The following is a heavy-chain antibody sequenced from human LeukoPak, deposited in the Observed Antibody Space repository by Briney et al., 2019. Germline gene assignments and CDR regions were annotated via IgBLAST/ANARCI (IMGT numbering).Heavy chain of an antibody. D-gene: IGHD4-11*01. V-gene: IGHV1-2*02. CDR1: GYTFTGYY. J-gene: IGHJ6*03. CDR2: INPNSGGT. Sequence: ASVTVSCKASGYTFTGYYMHWVRQAPGQGLEWMGWINPNSGGTNYAQKFQGRVTITRDTSISTAYMELSRLRSDDTAVYYCARDYTSNYYYMDVWGKGTTVTVSS. CDR3: ARDYTSNYYYMDV.